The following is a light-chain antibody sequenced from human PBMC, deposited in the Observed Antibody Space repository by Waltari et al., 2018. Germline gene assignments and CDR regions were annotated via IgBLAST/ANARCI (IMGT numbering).Light chain of an antibody. CDR2: DFN. J-gene: IGLJ2*01. CDR1: SNELGTFSL. V-gene: IGLV2-14*02. CDR3: CSYSRTNIVI. Sequence: QSALTQPASVSGSPGQSITISCTGTSNELGTFSLFPWYQQRPGQAPNLIIYDFNRRPSGVSLRFSGSKSDNTASLTVSGLQAEDEAEYYCCSYSRTNIVIFGGGTKLTVL.